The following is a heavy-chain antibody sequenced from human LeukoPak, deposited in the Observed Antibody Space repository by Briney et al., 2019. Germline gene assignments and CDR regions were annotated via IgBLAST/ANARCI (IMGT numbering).Heavy chain of an antibody. CDR3: ARAPVGQTPLDY. CDR2: IYSGGDT. D-gene: IGHD4-23*01. V-gene: IGHV3-66*01. CDR1: GFTVSSNY. Sequence: GGSLRLSCAASGFTVSSNYMGWVRQAPGKGLEWVSVIYSGGDTYYADAVKGRFTISRDNSKNMIYLEMTSLKAEDTAVYYCARAPVGQTPLDYWGQGTLVTVSS. J-gene: IGHJ4*02.